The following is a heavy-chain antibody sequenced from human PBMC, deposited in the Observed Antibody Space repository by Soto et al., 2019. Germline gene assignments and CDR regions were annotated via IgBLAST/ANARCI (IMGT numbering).Heavy chain of an antibody. Sequence: PSETLSLTCTASGGSISSSSHYWGWIRQPPGGGLEWVGSVFYDGGTFYNSSLRSRITISVDTSKNQFSLRLSSVTAADPSVYYCARYPTGLKLFDPWGQGTLVPASS. V-gene: IGHV4-39*01. D-gene: IGHD4-17*01. CDR2: VFYDGGT. CDR1: GGSISSSSHY. J-gene: IGHJ5*02. CDR3: ARYPTGLKLFDP.